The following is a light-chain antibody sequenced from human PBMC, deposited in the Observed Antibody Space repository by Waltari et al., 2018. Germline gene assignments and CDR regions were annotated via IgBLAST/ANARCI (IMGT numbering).Light chain of an antibody. CDR2: DAS. CDR3: QQRSNWPIT. Sequence: EIVLTQSPATLSLSPGERATLSCRASQSVSRYFAWYQQKPGQAPRLLIYDASNRATGIPARFSGSGSGTDFTLTINSLEPEDFAVYYCQQRSNWPITFGQGTRLEIK. CDR1: QSVSRY. V-gene: IGKV3-11*01. J-gene: IGKJ5*01.